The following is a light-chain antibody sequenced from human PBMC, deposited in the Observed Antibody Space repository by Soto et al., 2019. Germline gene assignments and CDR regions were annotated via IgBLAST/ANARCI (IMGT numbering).Light chain of an antibody. Sequence: SALTQPPSASGTPGQRVTISCSGSSSNVGSNFVNWYQHLPGTAPKLLIHSDNRRPSGVPDRFSGSKSGTSASLAISGLQSEDEADYYCAAWDDSLNGPLFGGGTKLTVL. CDR3: AAWDDSLNGPL. CDR1: SSNVGSNF. CDR2: SDN. J-gene: IGLJ2*01. V-gene: IGLV1-44*01.